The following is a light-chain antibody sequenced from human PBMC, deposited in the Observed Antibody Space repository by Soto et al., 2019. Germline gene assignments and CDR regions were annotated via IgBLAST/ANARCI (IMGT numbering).Light chain of an antibody. Sequence: EIVLTQSPGTLSLSPGERATLSCRASQSVTTRLAWYQHKPGQXHTXXMSGASNRASGVPVRFSGSGSGTDFTLTITRLEPEDFALYYCQQYGGSPITFGLGTRLEIK. CDR1: QSVTTR. CDR3: QQYGGSPIT. V-gene: IGKV3-20*01. CDR2: GAS. J-gene: IGKJ5*01.